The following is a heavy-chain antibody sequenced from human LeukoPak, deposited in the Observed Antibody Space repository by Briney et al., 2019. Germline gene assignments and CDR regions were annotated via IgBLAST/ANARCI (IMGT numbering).Heavy chain of an antibody. V-gene: IGHV3-30*02. CDR1: GFTFSSYG. CDR2: IRYDGSNK. CDR3: AKDGPAMAYYYYYMDV. J-gene: IGHJ6*03. D-gene: IGHD5-18*01. Sequence: QSGGSLRLSCAASGFTFSSYGMHWVRQAPGKGLEWVAFIRYDGSNKYYADSVKGRFTISRDNSKNTLYLQMNSLGAEDTAVYYCAKDGPAMAYYYYYMDVWGKGTTVTVSS.